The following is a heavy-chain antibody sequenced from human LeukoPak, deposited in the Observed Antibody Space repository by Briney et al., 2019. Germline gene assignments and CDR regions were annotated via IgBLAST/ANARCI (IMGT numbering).Heavy chain of an antibody. D-gene: IGHD3-22*01. J-gene: IGHJ4*02. CDR3: ARGEYYYDSSGYYS. CDR1: GFTFSSYE. CDR2: ISSSGSTI. Sequence: PGGSLRLSCAASGFTFSSYEMNWVRQAPGKGLEWVSYISSSGSTIYYADSVKGRFTISRDNAKNSLYLQMNSLRAEDTAVYYCARGEYYYDSSGYYSWGQGTLVTVSS. V-gene: IGHV3-48*03.